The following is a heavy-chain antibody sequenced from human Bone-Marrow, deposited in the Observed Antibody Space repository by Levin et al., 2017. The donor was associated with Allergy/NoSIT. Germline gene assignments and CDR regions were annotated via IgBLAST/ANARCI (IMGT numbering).Heavy chain of an antibody. Sequence: SVKVSCKASGGTFSSYPISWVRQAPGQGLEWMGRIIPFIGSANYAQKFQGRVTITADESTSTAYMELTSLRSEDTAVYYCARDMDSSFDSWGQGTLVTVSS. D-gene: IGHD6-13*01. V-gene: IGHV1-69*11. CDR1: GGTFSSYP. CDR2: IIPFIGSA. J-gene: IGHJ4*02. CDR3: ARDMDSSFDS.